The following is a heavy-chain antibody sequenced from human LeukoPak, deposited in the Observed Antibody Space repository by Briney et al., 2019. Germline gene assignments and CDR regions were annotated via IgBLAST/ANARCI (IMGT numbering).Heavy chain of an antibody. D-gene: IGHD3-3*01. CDR1: GGSFSGYY. V-gene: IGHV4-34*01. J-gene: IGHJ4*02. CDR3: AGWFFLEWSNYYFDY. Sequence: SETLSLTCAVYGGSFSGYYWSWIRQPPGKGLEWIGEINHSGSTNYSPSLKSRVTISVDTSKNQFSLKLSSVTAADTAVYYCAGWFFLEWSNYYFDYWGQGTLVTVSS. CDR2: INHSGST.